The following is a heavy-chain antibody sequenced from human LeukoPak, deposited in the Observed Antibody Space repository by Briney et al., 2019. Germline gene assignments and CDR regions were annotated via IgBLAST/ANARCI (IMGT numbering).Heavy chain of an antibody. Sequence: GESLKISCKGSGYSFTSYWIGWVRQMPGKGLEWTGIIYPGDSDIRYSPSFQGQVTISADKSISTAYLQWSSLKASDTAMYYCARREDCSSTSCGDFDYWGQGTLVTVSS. CDR3: ARREDCSSTSCGDFDY. V-gene: IGHV5-51*01. CDR2: IYPGDSDI. J-gene: IGHJ4*02. CDR1: GYSFTSYW. D-gene: IGHD2-2*01.